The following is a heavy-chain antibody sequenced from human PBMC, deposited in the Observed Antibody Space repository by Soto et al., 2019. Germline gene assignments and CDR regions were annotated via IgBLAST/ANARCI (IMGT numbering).Heavy chain of an antibody. V-gene: IGHV1-3*04. J-gene: IGHJ4*02. D-gene: IGHD6-19*01. CDR3: ARDEGVASGN. Sequence: VASVKVSCKASGYTFSSYAMHWARQAPGQRLEWMGWISSGNDNTKYSQKFQDRVTITRDTSASTAYMELSSLTFEDTAVYYCARDEGVASGNWGQGTLVTVSS. CDR1: GYTFSSYA. CDR2: ISSGNDNT.